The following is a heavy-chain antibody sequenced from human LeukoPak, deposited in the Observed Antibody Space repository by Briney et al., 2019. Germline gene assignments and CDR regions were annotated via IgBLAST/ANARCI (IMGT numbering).Heavy chain of an antibody. CDR3: ARGLYGDYMGIDY. CDR2: IRYDGSNK. Sequence: GGSLRLSCAASGFTFSSYGMHWVRQAPGKGLEWVAFIRYDGSNKYYADSVKGRFTISRDNAKNTLYLQMNSLRAEDTAVYYCARGLYGDYMGIDYWGQGTLVTVSS. V-gene: IGHV3-30*02. D-gene: IGHD4-17*01. J-gene: IGHJ4*02. CDR1: GFTFSSYG.